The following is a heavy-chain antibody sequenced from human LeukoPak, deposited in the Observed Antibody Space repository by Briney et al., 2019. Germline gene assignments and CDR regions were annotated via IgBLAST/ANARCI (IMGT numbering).Heavy chain of an antibody. Sequence: PGGSLRLSCAASGFTFSSYAMHWVRQAPGKGLGWVAVISYDGSNKYYADSVKGRFTISRDNAKNSLYLQMNSLRAEDTAVYYCARQAPVNYMDVWGKGTTGTVSS. CDR3: ARQAPVNYMDV. V-gene: IGHV3-30*04. CDR2: ISYDGSNK. CDR1: GFTFSSYA. J-gene: IGHJ6*03.